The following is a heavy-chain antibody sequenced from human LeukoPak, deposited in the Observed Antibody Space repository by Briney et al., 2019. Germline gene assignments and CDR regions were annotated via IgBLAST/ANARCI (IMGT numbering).Heavy chain of an antibody. D-gene: IGHD6-13*01. J-gene: IGHJ3*02. CDR2: ISHSGST. CDR1: GGSFSGYD. V-gene: IGHV4-34*01. Sequence: SETLSLTCAVYGGSFSGYDWSWIRQPPGKGLEWIGEISHSGSTHYNPSLKSRVTISVDTSKNQFSLKLSSVTAADTAVYYCARDFKMAGPYSSSWFLRAHDAFDIWGQGTMVTVSS. CDR3: ARDFKMAGPYSSSWFLRAHDAFDI.